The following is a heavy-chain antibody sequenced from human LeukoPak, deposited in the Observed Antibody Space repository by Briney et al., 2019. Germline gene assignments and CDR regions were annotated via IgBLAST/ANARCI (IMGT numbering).Heavy chain of an antibody. CDR3: ARDQDVAVAGTDFDY. Sequence: GGSLRLSCAASGFTFSSYRMNWVRQAPGKGLEWVSSISSSSSYIYYADSVKGRFTISRDNAKNSLYLQMNSLRAEDTAVYYCARDQDVAVAGTDFDYWGQGTLVTVSS. CDR2: ISSSSSYI. CDR1: GFTFSSYR. V-gene: IGHV3-21*01. D-gene: IGHD6-19*01. J-gene: IGHJ4*02.